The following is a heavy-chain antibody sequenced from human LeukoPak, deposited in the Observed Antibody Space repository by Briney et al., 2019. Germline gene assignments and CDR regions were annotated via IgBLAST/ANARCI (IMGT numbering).Heavy chain of an antibody. CDR2: ISGSGGST. CDR3: AKSRTNWNLDAFDI. J-gene: IGHJ3*02. D-gene: IGHD1-1*01. CDR1: GFTFSSYA. V-gene: IGHV3-23*01. Sequence: GGSLSLSCAASGFTFSSYAMRWVRQAPGGGLEWVSAISGSGGSTYYADSVKGRFTISRDNSKNTLYLQMNSLRAEDTAVYYCAKSRTNWNLDAFDIWGQGTTVTVSS.